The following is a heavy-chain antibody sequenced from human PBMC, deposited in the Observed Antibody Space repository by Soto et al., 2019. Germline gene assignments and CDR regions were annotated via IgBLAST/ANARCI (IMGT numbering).Heavy chain of an antibody. D-gene: IGHD2-21*02. J-gene: IGHJ4*02. V-gene: IGHV4-39*02. Sequence: QLQLQESGPGLVKPSETLSLTCSVSGGSISITGHYWGWIRQPTGKGLEWIGNIYYAGSPYYNPSLKSRVTISVDTSKNHFSLALTSVTAADTAVYYCAILMGVVTVDYWGQGALVTVSS. CDR1: GGSISITGHY. CDR3: AILMGVVTVDY. CDR2: IYYAGSP.